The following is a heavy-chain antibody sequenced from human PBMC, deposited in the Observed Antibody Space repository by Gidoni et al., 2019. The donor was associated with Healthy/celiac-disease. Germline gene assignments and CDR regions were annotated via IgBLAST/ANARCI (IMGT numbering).Heavy chain of an antibody. Sequence: QVQLVESGGGVVQPGRSLRLYCAASGFTFSSYGMHWVRQAPGKGLEWVAVISYDGSNKYYADSVKGRFTISRDNSKNTLYLQMNSLRAEDTAVYYCAKPSYYDILTGSFYWGQGTLVTVSS. V-gene: IGHV3-30*18. CDR3: AKPSYYDILTGSFY. D-gene: IGHD3-9*01. CDR2: ISYDGSNK. CDR1: GFTFSSYG. J-gene: IGHJ4*02.